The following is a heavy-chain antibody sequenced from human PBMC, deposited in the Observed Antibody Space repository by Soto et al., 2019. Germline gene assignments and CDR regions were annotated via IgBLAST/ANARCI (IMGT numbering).Heavy chain of an antibody. V-gene: IGHV3-30-3*01. D-gene: IGHD2-2*01. CDR1: GFTFSSYA. J-gene: IGHJ5*02. CDR2: ISYDGSNK. CDR3: ARERDIVVVPAAPAWWFDP. Sequence: GGSLRLSCAASGFTFSSYAMHWVRQAPGKGLEWVAVISYDGSNKYYADSVKGRFTISRDNSKNTLYLQMNSLRAEDTAVYYCARERDIVVVPAAPAWWFDPWGQGTLVTVS.